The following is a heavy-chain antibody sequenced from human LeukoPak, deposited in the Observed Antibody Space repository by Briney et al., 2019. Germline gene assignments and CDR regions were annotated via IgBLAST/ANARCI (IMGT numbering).Heavy chain of an antibody. Sequence: PGGSLRLSCVASGFTFNHYRMNWVRQAPGKGLEWVSSINSDSTNIYYTDSVKGRFTVSRDNAKNSLYLQMNSLRAEDTAVYYCARDLHYSTYYYGSGYYYYYGMDVWGQGTTVTVSS. V-gene: IGHV3-21*01. CDR2: INSDSTNI. D-gene: IGHD3-10*01. CDR1: GFTFNHYR. CDR3: ARDLHYSTYYYGSGYYYYYGMDV. J-gene: IGHJ6*02.